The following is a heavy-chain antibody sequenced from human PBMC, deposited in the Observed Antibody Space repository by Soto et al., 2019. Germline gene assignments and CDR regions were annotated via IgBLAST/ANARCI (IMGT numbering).Heavy chain of an antibody. D-gene: IGHD6-13*01. J-gene: IGHJ6*02. CDR1: GGSISSYY. CDR3: ARLIAAAERYYYGMDV. CDR2: IYNSGST. V-gene: IGHV4-59*01. Sequence: SETLSLTCTASGGSISSYYWSWIRQPPGKGLEWIGYIYNSGSTNCNPSLKSRVTISIDTPKNQFSLKLSSVTAADTAVYYCARLIAAAERYYYGMDVWGQGTTVTVSS.